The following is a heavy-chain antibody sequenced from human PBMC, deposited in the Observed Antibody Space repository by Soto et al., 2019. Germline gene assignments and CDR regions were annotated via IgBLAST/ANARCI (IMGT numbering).Heavy chain of an antibody. CDR1: GFAFSNYA. V-gene: IGHV3-23*01. D-gene: IGHD6-6*01. CDR2: ISTSIDAT. Sequence: GGSLRLSCAASGFAFSNYAMHWVRQAPGKGLEWVSSISTSIDATYYADSVKGRFTISRDDSKNTLYLQMNSLRAEDSAVYYCAKDRAVAARNFDYWGQGTQVTVS. CDR3: AKDRAVAARNFDY. J-gene: IGHJ4*02.